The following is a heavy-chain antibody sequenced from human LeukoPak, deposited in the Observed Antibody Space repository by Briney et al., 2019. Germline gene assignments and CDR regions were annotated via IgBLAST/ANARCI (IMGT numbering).Heavy chain of an antibody. V-gene: IGHV3-23*01. J-gene: IGHJ3*01. D-gene: IGHD2-15*01. CDR2: LDGSGFFT. CDR1: GFTFSNYA. Sequence: GGSLRLSCTASGFTFSNYAMSWVRQAPGNGLEWVSALDGSGFFTVYGDSVKGRFTISRDNSKNTVYLQMRSLRAEDTALYYCAKLIGYCTGGSCYHDNFDVWGQGTMVTISS. CDR3: AKLIGYCTGGSCYHDNFDV.